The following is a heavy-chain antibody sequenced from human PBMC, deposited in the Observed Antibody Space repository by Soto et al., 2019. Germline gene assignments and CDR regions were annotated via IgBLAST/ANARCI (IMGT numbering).Heavy chain of an antibody. V-gene: IGHV1-69*13. CDR1: GGTFSSYA. J-gene: IGHJ6*02. CDR3: ARAPLGYCSSTSCPRSGYYYYYGMDV. D-gene: IGHD2-2*01. CDR2: IIPIFGTA. Sequence: VKVSCKASGGTFSSYAISWVRQAPGQGLEWMGGIIPIFGTANYAQKFQGRVTITADESTSTAYMELSSLRSEDTAVYYCARAPLGYCSSTSCPRSGYYYYYGMDVWGQGTTVTVSS.